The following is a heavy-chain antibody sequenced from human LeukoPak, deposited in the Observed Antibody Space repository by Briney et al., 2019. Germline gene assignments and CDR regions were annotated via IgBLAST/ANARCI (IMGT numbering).Heavy chain of an antibody. D-gene: IGHD3-9*01. Sequence: GGSLRLSCAASGFTFSSYGMHWVRQAPGKGLEWVAVIWYDGSNKYYADSVKGRFTISRDNSKDTLYLQMNSLRAEDTAVYYCARLARPHYDILTGYHSYFDYWGQGTLVTVSS. CDR1: GFTFSSYG. V-gene: IGHV3-33*01. J-gene: IGHJ4*02. CDR3: ARLARPHYDILTGYHSYFDY. CDR2: IWYDGSNK.